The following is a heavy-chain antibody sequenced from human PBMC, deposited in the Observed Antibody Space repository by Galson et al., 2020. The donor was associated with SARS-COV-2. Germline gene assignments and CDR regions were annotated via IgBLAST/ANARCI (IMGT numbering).Heavy chain of an antibody. D-gene: IGHD3-16*01. CDR1: GFTFSDYY. V-gene: IGHV3-11*01. CDR2: ISSSRRHI. Sequence: GRSLRLSCAASGFTFSDYYMSWIRQAPGKGLEWVSYISSSRRHIYYAESVKGRFTISRDNAKNSLYLQMNSLRAEDPAVYYCARVWGFAFDYWGQGTLVTVSS. CDR3: ARVWGFAFDY. J-gene: IGHJ4*02.